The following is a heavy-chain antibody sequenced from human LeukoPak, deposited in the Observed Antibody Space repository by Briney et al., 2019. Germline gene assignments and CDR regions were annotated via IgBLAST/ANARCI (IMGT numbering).Heavy chain of an antibody. D-gene: IGHD5-18*01. V-gene: IGHV1-46*01. CDR1: GYTFPSYY. CDR2: INPSSGRK. J-gene: IGHJ6*03. Sequence: ASVKAPCKAFGYTFPSYYMHWGRQAPGQGLEGMGIINPSSGRKSYAQKFQCRVTMTRDMSTSTVYMEMSSLRSEDTAVYYCARDGYSYGSHQYGLQHYYYYYMDVWGKGTTVTVSS. CDR3: ARDGYSYGSHQYGLQHYYYYYMDV.